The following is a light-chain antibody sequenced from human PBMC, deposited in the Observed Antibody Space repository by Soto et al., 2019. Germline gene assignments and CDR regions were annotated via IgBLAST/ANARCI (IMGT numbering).Light chain of an antibody. Sequence: DIQMTQSPSTLSASVGDRVTITCRASQSISSWLAWYQQKPGKAPKLLIYDASSLESGVPSRFSGSGSGTEFTLTISSLQPDDFANYYCQQYNSYRTFGQGTKVDIK. CDR2: DAS. CDR3: QQYNSYRT. J-gene: IGKJ1*01. V-gene: IGKV1-5*01. CDR1: QSISSW.